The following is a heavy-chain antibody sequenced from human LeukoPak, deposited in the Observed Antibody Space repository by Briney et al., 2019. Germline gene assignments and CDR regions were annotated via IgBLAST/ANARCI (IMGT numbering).Heavy chain of an antibody. CDR3: ASEVVVVAARDSLGYYFDY. J-gene: IGHJ4*02. Sequence: SVKVSCKASGGTFSSYAISWVRQAPGQGLEWMGGIIPIFGTANYAQKFQGRVTITTDESTSTDYMELSSLRSEDTAVYYCASEVVVVAARDSLGYYFDYWGQGTLVTVSS. D-gene: IGHD2-15*01. V-gene: IGHV1-69*05. CDR2: IIPIFGTA. CDR1: GGTFSSYA.